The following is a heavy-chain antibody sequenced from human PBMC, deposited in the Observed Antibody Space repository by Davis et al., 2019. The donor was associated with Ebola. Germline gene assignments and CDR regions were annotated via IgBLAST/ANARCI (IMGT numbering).Heavy chain of an antibody. CDR2: ISSSGSTI. CDR3: ARVGKAAAEYYFDY. CDR1: GFTFSDYY. J-gene: IGHJ4*02. Sequence: GESLKISCAASGFTFSDYYMSWIRQAPGKGLEWVSYISSSGSTIYYADSVKGRFTISRDNAKNSLYLQMNSLRAEDTAVYYCARVGKAAAEYYFDYWGQGTLVTVSS. V-gene: IGHV3-11*01. D-gene: IGHD6-13*01.